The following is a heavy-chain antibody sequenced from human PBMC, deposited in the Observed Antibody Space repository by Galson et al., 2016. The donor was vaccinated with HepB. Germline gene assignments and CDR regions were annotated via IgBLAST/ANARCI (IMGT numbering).Heavy chain of an antibody. J-gene: IGHJ4*02. Sequence: SLRLSCAASGFSFSSYWMSWVRQAPGKGLEWVANIRQDGAESFYLGSVRGRFTISRDNAKNSVYLEVNSLRSDDTAVYYCARFGCTSCYDFYYYGMDYWGQGTLVTVSS. V-gene: IGHV3-7*01. CDR2: IRQDGAES. D-gene: IGHD2-2*01. CDR3: ARFGCTSCYDFYYYGMDY. CDR1: GFSFSSYW.